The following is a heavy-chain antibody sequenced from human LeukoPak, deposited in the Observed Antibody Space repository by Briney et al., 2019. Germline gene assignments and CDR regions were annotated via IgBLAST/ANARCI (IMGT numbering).Heavy chain of an antibody. D-gene: IGHD1-1*01. Sequence: SETLSLTCAVSGGSISSSNWWSWVRQPPGKGLEWIGEIYHSGSTNYNPSLKSRVTISVDKSKNQFSLKLSSVTAADTAVYYCARQGDNTDPERLFDYWGQGTLVTVSS. J-gene: IGHJ4*02. CDR1: GGSISSSNW. CDR2: IYHSGST. CDR3: ARQGDNTDPERLFDY. V-gene: IGHV4-4*02.